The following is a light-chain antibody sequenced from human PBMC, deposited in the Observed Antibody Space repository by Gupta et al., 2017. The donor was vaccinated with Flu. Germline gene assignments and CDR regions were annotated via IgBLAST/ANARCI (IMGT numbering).Light chain of an antibody. J-gene: IGLJ1*01. Sequence: QSALTQPASVSGSPGQSITIFCTGTSSDVGAFNYVSWYQQHPDKAPKLMIFEVSNRPSGVSNRFSGSKSGNTASLTISGLQAEDEADYYCSSYTGSSTLVFGTGTKVTVL. CDR3: SSYTGSSTLV. CDR2: EVS. V-gene: IGLV2-14*01. CDR1: SSDVGAFNY.